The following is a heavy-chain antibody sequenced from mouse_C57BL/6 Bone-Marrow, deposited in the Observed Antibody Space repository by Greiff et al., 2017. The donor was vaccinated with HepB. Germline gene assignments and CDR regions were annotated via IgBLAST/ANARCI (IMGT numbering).Heavy chain of an antibody. D-gene: IGHD2-3*01. CDR1: GFTFSSYA. V-gene: IGHV5-4*01. CDR2: ISDGGSYT. Sequence: EVQLVESGGGLVKPGGSLKLSCAASGFTFSSYAMSWVRQTPEKRLEWVATISDGGSYTYYPDNVKGRFTISRDNAKNNLYLQMSHLKSEDTAMYYCAKGAYDGYYYLDYWGQGTTLTVSS. CDR3: AKGAYDGYYYLDY. J-gene: IGHJ2*01.